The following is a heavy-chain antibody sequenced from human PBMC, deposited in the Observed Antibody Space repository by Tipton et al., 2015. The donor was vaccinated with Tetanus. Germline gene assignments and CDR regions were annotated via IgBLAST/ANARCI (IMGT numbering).Heavy chain of an antibody. Sequence: GSLRLSCAASGFTFSSYAMSWVRQAPGKGLEWVSAISGSGGSTYYADSVKGRFTISRDNSKNTLYLQMNSLRAEDTAVYYCAKDHGPEITSVAATRYYYYGMDVWGQGTTVTVSS. J-gene: IGHJ6*02. CDR2: ISGSGGST. V-gene: IGHV3-23*01. CDR1: GFTFSSYA. D-gene: IGHD2-15*01. CDR3: AKDHGPEITSVAATRYYYYGMDV.